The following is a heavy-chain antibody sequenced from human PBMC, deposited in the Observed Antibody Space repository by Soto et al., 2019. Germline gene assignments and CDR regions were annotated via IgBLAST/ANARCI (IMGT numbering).Heavy chain of an antibody. CDR3: AKADYDFWSGLNWFDP. Sequence: QVQLVESGGGVVQPGRSLRLSCAASGFTFSSYGMYWVRQAPGKGLEWVAVISYDGSNKYYADSVKGRFTISRDNSKNTLYLQMSSLRAEDTAVYYCAKADYDFWSGLNWFDPWGQGTLVTVSS. CDR1: GFTFSSYG. D-gene: IGHD3-3*01. CDR2: ISYDGSNK. V-gene: IGHV3-30*18. J-gene: IGHJ5*02.